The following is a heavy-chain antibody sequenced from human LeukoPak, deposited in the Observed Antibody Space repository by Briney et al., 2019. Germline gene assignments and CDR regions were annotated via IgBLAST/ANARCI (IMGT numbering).Heavy chain of an antibody. Sequence: GGSLRLSCAASGFTFSSYAMHWVRQAPGKGLEWVAVISYDGSNKYYADSVKGRFTISRDNSKNTLYLQMNSLKTEDTAVYYCARSYGSGSYYNPGDVWGEGTTVTVSS. J-gene: IGHJ6*04. CDR3: ARSYGSGSYYNPGDV. V-gene: IGHV3-30*04. D-gene: IGHD3-10*01. CDR2: ISYDGSNK. CDR1: GFTFSSYA.